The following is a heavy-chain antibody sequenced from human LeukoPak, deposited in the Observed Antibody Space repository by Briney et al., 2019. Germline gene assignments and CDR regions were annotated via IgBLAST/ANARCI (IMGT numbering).Heavy chain of an antibody. Sequence: PGGSLRLSSAASGFTFTNYWMSWVRQAPGKGLQWVANTKPDGSERYSVDSVKGRFTISRDNAKNSLYLQMSSLRVEDTAVYYCARDHSVGALFDYWGQGVLVTVSS. CDR2: TKPDGSER. J-gene: IGHJ4*02. CDR3: ARDHSVGALFDY. CDR1: GFTFTNYW. D-gene: IGHD1-26*01. V-gene: IGHV3-7*01.